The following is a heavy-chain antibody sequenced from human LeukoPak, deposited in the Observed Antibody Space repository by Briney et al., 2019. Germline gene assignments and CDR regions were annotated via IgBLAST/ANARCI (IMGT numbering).Heavy chain of an antibody. CDR3: ARLFADNYYDSSGYGGNWFDP. CDR2: MYYNGRT. Sequence: SETLSLTCSVSGGSISSSSYYCAWIRQPPGKGLEWVGSMYYNGRTYYNPSLKSRITMSEDVSRNQFSLTLRSVTAADTAVYYCARLFADNYYDSSGYGGNWFDPWGHGTLVTVSS. V-gene: IGHV4-39*01. D-gene: IGHD3-22*01. CDR1: GGSISSSSYY. J-gene: IGHJ5*02.